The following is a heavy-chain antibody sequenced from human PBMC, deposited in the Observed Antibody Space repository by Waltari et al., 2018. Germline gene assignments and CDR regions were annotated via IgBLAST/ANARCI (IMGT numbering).Heavy chain of an antibody. CDR2: IYSNGNT. CDR1: GFTVSYNY. V-gene: IGHV3-53*02. Sequence: EVQVVETGGDLIQPGGSLRLSCAVSGFTVSYNYMNCVRQAPGKGLEWVSTIYSNGNTYYADSVKGRFTISTDAAKNTLYLQMNSLRDEDTAIYYCARMGRESYYYFDYWGQGTLVTVST. J-gene: IGHJ4*02. D-gene: IGHD1-26*01. CDR3: ARMGRESYYYFDY.